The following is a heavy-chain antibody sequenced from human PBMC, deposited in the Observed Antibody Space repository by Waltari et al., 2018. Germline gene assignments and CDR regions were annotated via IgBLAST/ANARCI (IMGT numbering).Heavy chain of an antibody. J-gene: IGHJ5*02. Sequence: QVQLVQSGAEMKEPGASVKVSCKASGYTFTGYFIQWVRRAPGQGLEWMGWTNPNSGATNYAQKFQGRVTMTRDTSINTAYMELSRLRSDDTAVYYCAREGIVVTVGTGGNWFDPWGQGTLVTVSS. CDR2: TNPNSGAT. D-gene: IGHD2-2*01. V-gene: IGHV1-2*02. CDR1: GYTFTGYF. CDR3: AREGIVVTVGTGGNWFDP.